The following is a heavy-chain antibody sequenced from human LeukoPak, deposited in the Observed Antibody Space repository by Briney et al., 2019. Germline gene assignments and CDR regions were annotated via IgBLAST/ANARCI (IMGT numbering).Heavy chain of an antibody. CDR3: ARFLKNPVNRRGPANYYMDV. Sequence: ASVKVSCKASGGTFSSYAISWVRQATGQGLEWMGWMNPKSGNTLYAQKFQGRVTMTRNTSISTAYMELSSVRSEDTAVYYCARFLKNPVNRRGPANYYMDVWGKGTTVTISS. CDR2: MNPKSGNT. CDR1: GGTFSSYA. D-gene: IGHD2/OR15-2a*01. J-gene: IGHJ6*03. V-gene: IGHV1-8*02.